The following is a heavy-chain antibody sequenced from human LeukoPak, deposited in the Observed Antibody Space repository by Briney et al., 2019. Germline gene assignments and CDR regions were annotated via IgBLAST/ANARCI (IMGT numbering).Heavy chain of an antibody. V-gene: IGHV4-39*01. D-gene: IGHD3-22*01. J-gene: IGHJ4*02. Sequence: SETLSLTCTVSGGSLSRSSYYWGWVRQPPGRGLEWLGSIYYSGSTYYNPSLKSRVTISVDTSKNQFSLKVRSVTAADRAVYYCARQGSSGFDLESFDYWGQGILVTVSA. CDR2: IYYSGST. CDR3: ARQGSSGFDLESFDY. CDR1: GGSLSRSSYY.